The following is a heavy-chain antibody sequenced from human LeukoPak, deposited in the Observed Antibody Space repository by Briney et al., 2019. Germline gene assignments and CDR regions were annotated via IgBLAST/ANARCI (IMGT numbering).Heavy chain of an antibody. CDR3: ARTRYWSGGSCYGAFDY. J-gene: IGHJ4*02. CDR2: ISSSSSYI. Sequence: PGGSLRLSCAASGFTFSSYSMNWVRQAPGKGLEWVSSISSSSSYIYYADSVKGRFTISRDNAKNSLYMQMNSLRAEDTAVYYCARTRYWSGGSCYGAFDYWGQGTLVTVYS. V-gene: IGHV3-21*01. CDR1: GFTFSSYS. D-gene: IGHD2-15*01.